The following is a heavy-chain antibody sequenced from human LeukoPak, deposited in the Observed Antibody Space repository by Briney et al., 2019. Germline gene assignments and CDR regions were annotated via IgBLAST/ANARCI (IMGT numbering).Heavy chain of an antibody. Sequence: GRSLRLSCAASGFTFSSYGMHWVRQAPGKGLEGVAIISYDGSNKYYADSVKGRFTISRDNSKNTLYLRMNSLRAEDTVVYYCAKPGRNSEYSYDPWYFDLWGRGTLVTVSS. CDR3: AKPGRNSEYSYDPWYFDL. V-gene: IGHV3-30*18. CDR2: ISYDGSNK. D-gene: IGHD5-18*01. J-gene: IGHJ2*01. CDR1: GFTFSSYG.